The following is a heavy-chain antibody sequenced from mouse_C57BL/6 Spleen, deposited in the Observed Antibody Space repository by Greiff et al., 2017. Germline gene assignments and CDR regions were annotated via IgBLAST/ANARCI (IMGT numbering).Heavy chain of an antibody. CDR3: SRQEEVAPVGYFDY. CDR1: GYTFTEYT. V-gene: IGHV1-62-2*01. J-gene: IGHJ2*01. Sequence: VQLVESGAELVKPGASVKLSCKASGYTFTEYTIHWVKQRSGQGLEWIGWFYPGSGSIKYNEKFKDKATLTADKSSSTVYMELSRFTSEDSAVYFWSRQEEVAPVGYFDYWGQGTTLTVSS. D-gene: IGHD1-1*02. CDR2: FYPGSGSI.